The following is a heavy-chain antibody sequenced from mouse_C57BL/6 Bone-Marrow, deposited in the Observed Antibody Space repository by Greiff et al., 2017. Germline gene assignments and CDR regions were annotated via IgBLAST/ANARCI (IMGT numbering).Heavy chain of an antibody. J-gene: IGHJ4*01. D-gene: IGHD1-1*01. CDR3: ARGGYYGSSYVDYYAMDY. Sequence: VQLQQPGAELVKPGASVKLSCKASGYTFTTYWMHWVKQRHGQGLEWIGMFHPNSDSTNYNEKFKSKATLTVDKSSSTAYMQLSSLTSEDSAVYYCARGGYYGSSYVDYYAMDYWGQGTSVTVSS. CDR2: FHPNSDST. CDR1: GYTFTTYW. V-gene: IGHV1-64*01.